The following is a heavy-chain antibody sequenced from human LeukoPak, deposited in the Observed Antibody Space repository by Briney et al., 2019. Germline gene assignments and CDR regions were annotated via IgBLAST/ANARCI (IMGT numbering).Heavy chain of an antibody. CDR1: GFTFNNYW. Sequence: GGSLRLSCAASGFTFNNYWIHWVRQAPGKGLVWVSSTSTDGSTTVYGDSVKGRFTISRDNGKNTLDLQLNSRRVEDTAVYFCTRTGYRHGMDVWGQGTTVTVSS. V-gene: IGHV3-74*01. CDR3: TRTGYRHGMDV. CDR2: TSTDGSTT. D-gene: IGHD3-16*02. J-gene: IGHJ6*02.